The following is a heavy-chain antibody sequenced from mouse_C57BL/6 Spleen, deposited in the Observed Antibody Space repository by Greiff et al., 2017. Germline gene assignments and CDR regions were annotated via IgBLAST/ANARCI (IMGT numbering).Heavy chain of an antibody. CDR1: GYTFTDYE. V-gene: IGHV1-15*01. D-gene: IGHD1-1*01. CDR3: TRGGYYDGPFAY. Sequence: QVQLKESGAELVRPGASVTLSCKASGYTFTDYEMHWVKQTPVHGLEWIGAIDPETGGTAYNQKFKGKAILTADKSTTTAYLELRSLTSEDSAVYYCTRGGYYDGPFAYWGQGTLVTVSA. J-gene: IGHJ3*01. CDR2: IDPETGGT.